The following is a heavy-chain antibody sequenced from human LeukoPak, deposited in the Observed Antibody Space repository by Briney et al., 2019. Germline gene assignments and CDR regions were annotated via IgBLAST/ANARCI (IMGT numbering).Heavy chain of an antibody. V-gene: IGHV4-4*07. J-gene: IGHJ4*02. CDR2: IYNSDNT. CDR3: ARGGYSYGYDDDFDY. D-gene: IGHD5-18*01. Sequence: PSETLSLTCSVSGGSISGLYWSWIRQPAGKGLEWIGRIYNSDNTNYNPSLKSRVTISVDTSKNKFSLKLSSVTAADTAVYYCARGGYSYGYDDDFDYWGQGTLVTVSS. CDR1: GGSISGLY.